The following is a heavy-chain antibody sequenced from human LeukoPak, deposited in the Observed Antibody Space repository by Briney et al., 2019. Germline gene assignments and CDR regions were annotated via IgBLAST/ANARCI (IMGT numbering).Heavy chain of an antibody. D-gene: IGHD2-2*01. Sequence: SETLSLACTVSGGSFDTGVYSWIRQPAGKGLEWIGRISSSGSTTYNPSLNNRVTISLDTSKTHLSLQVNSVTAADTAIYYCAREIEEMYSPSWGLYDYRYYMDVWGKGTTVTISS. CDR1: GGSFDTGV. V-gene: IGHV4-4*07. CDR3: AREIEEMYSPSWGLYDYRYYMDV. J-gene: IGHJ6*03. CDR2: ISSSGST.